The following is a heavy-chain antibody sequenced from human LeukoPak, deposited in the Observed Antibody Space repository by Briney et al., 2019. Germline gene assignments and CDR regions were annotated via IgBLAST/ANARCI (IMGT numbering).Heavy chain of an antibody. Sequence: SETLSLTCTVSGGSISSYYWSWIRQPPGKGLEWIGYTYYSGSTNYNPSLKSRVTISVDTSKNQFSLKLSSVTAADTAVYYCARHYYDSSGYGGDWFDPWGLGTLVTVSS. V-gene: IGHV4-59*08. CDR3: ARHYYDSSGYGGDWFDP. CDR2: TYYSGST. D-gene: IGHD3-22*01. CDR1: GGSISSYY. J-gene: IGHJ5*02.